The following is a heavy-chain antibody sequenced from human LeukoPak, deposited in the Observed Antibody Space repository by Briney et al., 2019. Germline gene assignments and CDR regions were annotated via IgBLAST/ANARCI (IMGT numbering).Heavy chain of an antibody. J-gene: IGHJ4*02. CDR3: AKDYAIELRYFDWSLGASYYFDQ. V-gene: IGHV3-23*01. D-gene: IGHD3-9*01. CDR2: ITGSGGNT. CDR1: GFTFASYA. Sequence: GGSLRLSCAASGFTFASYAMGWVRQAPGKGLEWVSLITGSGGNTYSADSVKGRFTISRDTSNNTLFLQMNSLRAEDTAVYFCAKDYAIELRYFDWSLGASYYFDQWGQGTQVTVSS.